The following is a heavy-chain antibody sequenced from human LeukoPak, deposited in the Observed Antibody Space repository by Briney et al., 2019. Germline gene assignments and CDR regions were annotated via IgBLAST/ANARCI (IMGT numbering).Heavy chain of an antibody. CDR1: GGTFSSYA. D-gene: IGHD3-9*01. CDR3: ARDQYGDIMTGYYTPGY. CDR2: IIPIFGTA. V-gene: IGHV1-69*13. J-gene: IGHJ4*02. Sequence: ASVKVSCKASGGTFSSYAISWVRQAPGQGLEWMGGIIPIFGTANYAQKFQGRVTITADESTSTAYMELSSLRSEDTAVYYCARDQYGDIMTGYYTPGYWGQGTLVTVSS.